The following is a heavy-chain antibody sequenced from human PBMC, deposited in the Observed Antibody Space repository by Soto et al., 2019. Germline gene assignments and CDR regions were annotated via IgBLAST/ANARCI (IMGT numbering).Heavy chain of an antibody. CDR2: IDPSDSYI. Sequence: PGESLKISCKGSGYSFTNYWISWVRQMPGKGLEWMGRIDPSDSYIKYSPSFQGHVTISADNSISTAYLQWSSLKASDTAMYYCARHDCSSTRCYTFGMDVWGPGTTVTVSS. V-gene: IGHV5-10-1*01. J-gene: IGHJ6*02. D-gene: IGHD2-2*02. CDR1: GYSFTNYW. CDR3: ARHDCSSTRCYTFGMDV.